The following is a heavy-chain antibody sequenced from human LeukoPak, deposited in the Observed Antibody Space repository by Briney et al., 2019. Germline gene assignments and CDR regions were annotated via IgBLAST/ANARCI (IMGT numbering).Heavy chain of an antibody. J-gene: IGHJ3*02. Sequence: GASVKVSCKASGYTFTSYGISWVRQAPGQGLEWMGWISAYNGNTNYAQKLQGRVTMTTDTSTSTAYIELRSLRSDDTAVYYCARDDDSSGYDPAGAFDIWGQGTMVTVSS. CDR2: ISAYNGNT. V-gene: IGHV1-18*01. D-gene: IGHD3-22*01. CDR3: ARDDDSSGYDPAGAFDI. CDR1: GYTFTSYG.